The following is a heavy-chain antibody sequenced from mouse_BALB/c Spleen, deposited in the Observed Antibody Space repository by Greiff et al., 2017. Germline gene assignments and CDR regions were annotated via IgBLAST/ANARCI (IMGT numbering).Heavy chain of an antibody. V-gene: IGHV1S135*01. CDR1: GYSFTSYY. CDR2: IDPFNGGT. D-gene: IGHD2-14*01. J-gene: IGHJ4*01. Sequence: VQLQQSGPELMKPGASVKISCKASGYSFTSYYMHWVKQSHGKSLEWIGYIDPFNGGTSYNQKFKGKATLTVDKSSSTAYMHLSSLTSEDSAVYCCARGEYDEDYYAMDYWGRVASVTVTS. CDR3: ARGEYDEDYYAMDY.